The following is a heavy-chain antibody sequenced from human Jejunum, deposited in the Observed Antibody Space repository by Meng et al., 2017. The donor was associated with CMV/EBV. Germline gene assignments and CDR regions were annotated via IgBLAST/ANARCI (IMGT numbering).Heavy chain of an antibody. CDR1: EFSLTTTGVA. V-gene: IGHV2-5*02. D-gene: IGHD6-19*01. Sequence: SEFSLTTTGVAVGWIRQPPGKALEWLALIYWDDDKRYSPALNNRLSITKDTSKNEVVLTMTDMDPADTATYYCGHRPPIAVNGGAFAYWGQGTLVTVSS. J-gene: IGHJ4*02. CDR2: IYWDDDK. CDR3: GHRPPIAVNGGAFAY.